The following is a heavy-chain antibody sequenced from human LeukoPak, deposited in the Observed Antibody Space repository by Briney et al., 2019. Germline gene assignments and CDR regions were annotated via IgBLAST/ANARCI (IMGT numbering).Heavy chain of an antibody. CDR3: ARDPPYTNDWPTYHSLDY. D-gene: IGHD3-16*01. J-gene: IGHJ4*02. V-gene: IGHV3-48*02. CDR1: GFTFSTYS. CDR2: ISSTSTTK. Sequence: GGSLRLSCAASGFTFSTYSMIWVRQAPGEGLEWLSYISSTSTTKYYADSVKGRFTISRDNAKNSVYLQLNSLRDEDTAVYYCARDPPYTNDWPTYHSLDYWGQGTLVTVSS.